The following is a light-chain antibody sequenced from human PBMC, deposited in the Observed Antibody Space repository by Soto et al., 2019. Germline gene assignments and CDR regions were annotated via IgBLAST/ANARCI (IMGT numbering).Light chain of an antibody. CDR2: ADG. CDR1: SSNIGAGYD. Sequence: QSVLTQPPSVSGAPGQRVTISCTGSSSNIGAGYDVHWFQQLPGTAPKLLIDADGHRPSGVPDRFSGSKSGTSASLAITGLQADDEGDYYCQSYDTSLSGSVFGGGTKLTVL. CDR3: QSYDTSLSGSV. V-gene: IGLV1-40*01. J-gene: IGLJ2*01.